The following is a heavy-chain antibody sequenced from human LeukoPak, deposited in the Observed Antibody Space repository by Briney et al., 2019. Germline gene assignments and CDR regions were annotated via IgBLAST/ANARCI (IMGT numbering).Heavy chain of an antibody. CDR1: GGSFSGYY. CDR2: INHSGST. Sequence: SETLSLTCAVYGGSFSGYYWSWIRQPPGKGLEWIGEINHSGSTNYNPSLKSRVTISVDTSKNQFSLKLSSVTAADTAVYYCARGPRRTERGYSLDSWGQGTQVTVSS. V-gene: IGHV4-34*01. CDR3: ARGPRRTERGYSLDS. J-gene: IGHJ4*02. D-gene: IGHD5-18*01.